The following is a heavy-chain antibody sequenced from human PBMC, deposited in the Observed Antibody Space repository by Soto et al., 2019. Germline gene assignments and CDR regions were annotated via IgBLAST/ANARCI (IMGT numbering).Heavy chain of an antibody. Sequence: GGSLRPSCAASGFTLSRKGMHWVRQAPGKGLEWVAVISYDGSNKYYGDSVKGRFTISRDNSKNTVYLQMNSLRAEDTAVYYCAKDALTVAGPQRGSLDVWGQGTTVTVSS. V-gene: IGHV3-30*18. CDR1: GFTLSRKG. CDR3: AKDALTVAGPQRGSLDV. J-gene: IGHJ6*02. D-gene: IGHD6-19*01. CDR2: ISYDGSNK.